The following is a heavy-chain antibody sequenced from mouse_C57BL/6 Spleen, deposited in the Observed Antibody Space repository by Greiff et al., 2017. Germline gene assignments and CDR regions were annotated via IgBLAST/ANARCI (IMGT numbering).Heavy chain of an antibody. J-gene: IGHJ3*01. CDR2: IDPEDGET. Sequence: VQLQQSGAELVKPGASVKLSCTASGFNIKDYYMHWVKQRTEQGLEWIGRIDPEDGETTYAPKFQGKATITADTSSNTAYLQLSSLTSEDTAVYYCARGLGRHPFAYWGQGTLVTVSA. CDR3: ARGLGRHPFAY. D-gene: IGHD4-1*01. CDR1: GFNIKDYY. V-gene: IGHV14-2*01.